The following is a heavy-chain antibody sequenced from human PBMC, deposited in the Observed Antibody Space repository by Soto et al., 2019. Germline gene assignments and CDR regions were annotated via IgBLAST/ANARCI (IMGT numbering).Heavy chain of an antibody. CDR3: ATAMGNVACPFDY. J-gene: IGHJ4*02. CDR1: GVSISSANYY. Sequence: QLQLQESGPGQVKPSETLSLTCAVSGVSISSANYYWVWIRQAPGKGLEWIGTISYGGTTYYSPSLMSRVAISVDTSKNQFSLRLTSVTAADTAVYYCATAMGNVACPFDYWGQGTLVIVSS. V-gene: IGHV4-39*01. D-gene: IGHD2-15*01. CDR2: ISYGGTT.